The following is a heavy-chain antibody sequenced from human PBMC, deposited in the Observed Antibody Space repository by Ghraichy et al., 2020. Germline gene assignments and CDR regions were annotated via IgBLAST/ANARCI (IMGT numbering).Heavy chain of an antibody. CDR3: ARDRMGFLEWLMAGMDV. CDR1: GFTFSSYS. D-gene: IGHD3-3*01. V-gene: IGHV3-21*01. CDR2: ISSSSSYI. J-gene: IGHJ6*02. Sequence: GGSLRLSCAASGFTFSSYSVNWVRQAPGKGLEWVSSISSSSSYIYYADSVKGRFTISRDNAKNSLYLQMNSLRAEDTAVYYCARDRMGFLEWLMAGMDVWGQGTTVTVSS.